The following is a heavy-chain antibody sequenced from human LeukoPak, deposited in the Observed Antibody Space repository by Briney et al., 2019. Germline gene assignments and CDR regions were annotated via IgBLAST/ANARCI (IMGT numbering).Heavy chain of an antibody. J-gene: IGHJ6*03. CDR3: AIIPAAHLEVNYYYYMDV. Sequence: APVKVSCKASGYTFTGYYMHWVRQAPGQGLEWMGWINPNSGGTNYAQKFQGRVTMTRDTSISTAYMELSRLRSDDTAVYYCAIIPAAHLEVNYYYYMDVWGKGTTVTVSS. CDR2: INPNSGGT. D-gene: IGHD2-2*01. V-gene: IGHV1-2*02. CDR1: GYTFTGYY.